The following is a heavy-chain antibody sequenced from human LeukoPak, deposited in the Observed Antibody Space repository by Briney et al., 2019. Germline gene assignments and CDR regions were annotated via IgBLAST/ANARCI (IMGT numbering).Heavy chain of an antibody. CDR3: VREWKIGGYTYGFDY. D-gene: IGHD5-18*01. CDR2: ISESGDRT. Sequence: PGGSLRLSCAASGFTFSSYAMSWVRQAPGKGLEWVSAISESGDRTYYADSVKGRFTISRDNSKNTLYVQMDSLRAEDTAVFYCVREWKIGGYTYGFDYWGQGTLVTVPS. CDR1: GFTFSSYA. V-gene: IGHV3-23*01. J-gene: IGHJ4*02.